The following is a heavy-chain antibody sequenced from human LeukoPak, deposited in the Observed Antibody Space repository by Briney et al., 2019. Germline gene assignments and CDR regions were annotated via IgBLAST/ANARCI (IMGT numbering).Heavy chain of an antibody. CDR1: GGSISSGSYY. J-gene: IGHJ3*02. D-gene: IGHD2-15*01. V-gene: IGHV4-61*02. CDR3: ARVVVAATGGATDAFDI. Sequence: SQTLSLTCTVSGGSISSGSYYWSWIRQPAGKGLEWIGRIYTSGSTNYNPSLKSRVTVSVDTSKNQFSLKLSSVTAADTAVYYCARVVVAATGGATDAFDIWGQGTMVTVSS. CDR2: IYTSGST.